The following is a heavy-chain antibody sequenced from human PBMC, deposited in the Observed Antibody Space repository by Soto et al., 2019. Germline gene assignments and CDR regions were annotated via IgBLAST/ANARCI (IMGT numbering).Heavy chain of an antibody. CDR1: GYSFTTYW. D-gene: IGHD6-19*01. J-gene: IGHJ4*02. V-gene: IGHV5-51*01. Sequence: GESLKISCKGSGYSFTTYWIGWVRQMPGKGLEWMGIIYPFNSATTYSPSFQGQVTISADKSISTAYLQWTSLKASDTAMYYCTRQNSQWLADYWAQGNLVTVSS. CDR3: TRQNSQWLADY. CDR2: IYPFNSAT.